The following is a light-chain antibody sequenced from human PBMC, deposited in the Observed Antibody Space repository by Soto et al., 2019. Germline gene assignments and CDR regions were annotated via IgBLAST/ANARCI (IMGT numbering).Light chain of an antibody. CDR3: QQYYGSWT. V-gene: IGKV1-5*03. CDR1: QTINSW. J-gene: IGKJ1*01. Sequence: FQMTQSPSTLSASIGDRVTITCRASQTINSWLAWYQQKPGKAPKLLIYKASSLESGVPSRFSGSESGTQFTLTISSLQPDDFATYFCQQYYGSWTFGQGTTVEMK. CDR2: KAS.